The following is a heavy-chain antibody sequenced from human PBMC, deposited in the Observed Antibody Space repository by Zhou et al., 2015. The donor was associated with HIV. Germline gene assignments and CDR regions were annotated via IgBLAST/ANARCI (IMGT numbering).Heavy chain of an antibody. CDR3: ARDRGGAARPGWRYFDV. CDR2: IIPMFGTT. D-gene: IGHD6-6*01. CDR1: GDTFNNFG. J-gene: IGHJ2*01. V-gene: IGHV1-69*06. Sequence: QVQLVQSGAEMKKPGSSVKVSCKASGDTFNNFGISWVRQAPGQGLEWMGGIIPMFGTTNYTKKFQGRLTIAADKSTTTVYMQLIRLSFEDTAIFYCARDRGGAARPGWRYFDVWGRGSLVSVS.